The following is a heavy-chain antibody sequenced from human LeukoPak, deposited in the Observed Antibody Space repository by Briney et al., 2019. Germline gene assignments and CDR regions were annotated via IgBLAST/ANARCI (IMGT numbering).Heavy chain of an antibody. J-gene: IGHJ4*02. CDR2: VNSDGYSI. V-gene: IGHV3-74*01. D-gene: IGHD3-22*01. CDR3: ARESYDSSGYYGD. CDR1: GFTFSSYW. Sequence: GGSLRLSCTASGFTFSSYWMHWVRQVPGRGLVWVSRVNSDGYSISYADSVKGRFTISRDNAKNSLYLQMNSLRAEDTAVYYCARESYDSSGYYGDWGQGTLVTVSS.